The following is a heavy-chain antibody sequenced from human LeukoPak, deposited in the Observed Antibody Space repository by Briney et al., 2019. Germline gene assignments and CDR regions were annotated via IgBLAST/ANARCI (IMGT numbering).Heavy chain of an antibody. V-gene: IGHV1-69*17. D-gene: IGHD1-7*01. J-gene: IGHJ6*04. Sequence: SSVKVSCKASGGTFSASGITWVRQAPGQGLGWMGGIIPMIGITNYAQKFQGRVTITADKSTSTAYMELSSLRSEDTALYYCASGLSGTLRHMDVWGRGTTVIVSS. CDR2: IIPMIGIT. CDR1: GGTFSASG. CDR3: ASGLSGTLRHMDV.